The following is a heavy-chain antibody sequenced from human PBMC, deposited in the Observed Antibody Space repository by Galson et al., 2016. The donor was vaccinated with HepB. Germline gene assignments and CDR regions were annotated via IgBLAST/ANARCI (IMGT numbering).Heavy chain of an antibody. CDR2: ISRSSTNI. Sequence: SLRLSCAASGFTFSDYNMNWVRQAPGKGLEWVSSISRSSTNIYYADSVKGRFAISRDNAKNSLDLQMNSLSDDDTALYYCARGTQSTIAYWGQGALVIVAS. D-gene: IGHD1-1*01. CDR3: ARGTQSTIAY. CDR1: GFTFSDYN. J-gene: IGHJ4*02. V-gene: IGHV3-21*01.